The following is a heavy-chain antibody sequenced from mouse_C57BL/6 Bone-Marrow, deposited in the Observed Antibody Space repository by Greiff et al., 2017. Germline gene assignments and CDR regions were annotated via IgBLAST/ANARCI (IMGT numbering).Heavy chain of an antibody. J-gene: IGHJ4*01. V-gene: IGHV1-64*01. D-gene: IGHD6-5*01. Sequence: QVQLKQPGAELVKPGASVKLSCKASGYTFTSYWMHWVKQRPGQGLEWIGMIHPNSGSTNYNEKFKSKATLTVDKSSSTAYMQLSSLTSEDSAVYYCARAYDYDAMDYWGQGTSVTVSS. CDR3: ARAYDYDAMDY. CDR2: IHPNSGST. CDR1: GYTFTSYW.